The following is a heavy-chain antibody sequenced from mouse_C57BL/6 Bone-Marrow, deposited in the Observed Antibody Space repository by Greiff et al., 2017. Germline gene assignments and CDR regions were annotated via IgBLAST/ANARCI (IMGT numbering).Heavy chain of an antibody. CDR3: AREELGPFDY. Sequence: VQLKQSGPELVKPGASVKISCKASGYSFTGYYMNWVKQSPEKSLEWIGEINPSTGGTTYNQKFKAKATLTVDKSSSTAHMQLKSLTSEDSAVYYCAREELGPFDYWGQGTTLTVSS. D-gene: IGHD4-1*01. J-gene: IGHJ2*01. CDR2: INPSTGGT. CDR1: GYSFTGYY. V-gene: IGHV1-42*01.